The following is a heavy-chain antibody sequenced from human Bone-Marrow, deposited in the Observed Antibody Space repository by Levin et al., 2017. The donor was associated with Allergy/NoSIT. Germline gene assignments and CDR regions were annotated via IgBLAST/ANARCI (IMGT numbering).Heavy chain of an antibody. CDR2: INSDGSST. D-gene: IGHD3-3*01. Sequence: GESLKISCAASGFTFSSYWMHWVRQAPGKGLVWVSRINSDGSSTSYADSVKGRFTISRDNAKNTLYLQMNSLRAEDTAVYYCASTIFGYYMDVWGKGTTVTVSS. J-gene: IGHJ6*03. V-gene: IGHV3-74*01. CDR1: GFTFSSYW. CDR3: ASTIFGYYMDV.